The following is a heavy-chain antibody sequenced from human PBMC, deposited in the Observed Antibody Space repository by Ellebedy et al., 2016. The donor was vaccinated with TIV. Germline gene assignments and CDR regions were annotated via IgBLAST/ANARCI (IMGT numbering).Heavy chain of an antibody. D-gene: IGHD3-16*02. Sequence: PGGSLRLSCKASGYSFSTYWITWVRQMPGKGLEWMGNIDPTASYTNYSPSFQGLVTISAAESASTAYLQWPSLKASYSATYYCSRHRGYGMDVWGQGTTVTVSS. J-gene: IGHJ6*02. CDR1: GYSFSTYW. CDR2: IDPTASYT. V-gene: IGHV5-10-1*01. CDR3: SRHRGYGMDV.